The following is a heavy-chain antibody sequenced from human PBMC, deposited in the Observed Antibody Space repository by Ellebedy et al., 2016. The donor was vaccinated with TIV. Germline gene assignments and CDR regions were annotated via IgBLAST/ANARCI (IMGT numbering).Heavy chain of an antibody. CDR3: ARDGDDFNFDY. CDR1: GFTFSGYW. V-gene: IGHV3-74*01. J-gene: IGHJ4*02. CDR2: IKGDATNT. Sequence: GESLKISCAASGFTFSGYWMHWVRQAPGKGLVWVSRIKGDATNTIYADSVKGRFTISRDNAKNTLYLQMNSLRAEDTAMYYCARDGDDFNFDYWGQGTLVTVSS. D-gene: IGHD5-24*01.